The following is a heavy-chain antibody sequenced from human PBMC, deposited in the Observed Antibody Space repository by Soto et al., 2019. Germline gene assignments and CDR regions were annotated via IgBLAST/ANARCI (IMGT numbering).Heavy chain of an antibody. J-gene: IGHJ3*02. CDR3: AHRVVGEDAFDI. CDR2: VYWDDDK. V-gene: IGHV2-5*02. Sequence: QITLKESGPTLVRPTQTLTLTCTLSGFSVNSSGVSVGWIRQPPGKALEWLALVYWDDDKRYRPSLESRLTITKDTSKNLVVLMMTTMDPVDTATYYCAHRVVGEDAFDIWGQGTLVTVSS. CDR1: GFSVNSSGVS.